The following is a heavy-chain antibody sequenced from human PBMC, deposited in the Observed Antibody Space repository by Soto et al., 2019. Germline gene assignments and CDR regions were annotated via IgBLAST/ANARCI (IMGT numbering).Heavy chain of an antibody. CDR2: INHSGST. J-gene: IGHJ6*03. Sequence: SETLSLTCAVYGGSFSGYYWSWIRQPPGKGLEWIGEINHSGSTNYNPSLKSRATISVDTSRNQFSLKLSSVTAADTAVYYCARGGGGAVAGTLYYYYMDVWGKGPSGTVSS. V-gene: IGHV4-34*01. CDR3: ARGGGGAVAGTLYYYYMDV. D-gene: IGHD6-19*01. CDR1: GGSFSGYY.